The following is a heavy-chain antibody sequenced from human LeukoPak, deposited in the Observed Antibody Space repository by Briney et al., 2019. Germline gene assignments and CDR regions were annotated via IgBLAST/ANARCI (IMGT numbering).Heavy chain of an antibody. CDR3: ARDGLYSSGWYTYFDY. D-gene: IGHD6-19*01. V-gene: IGHV4-39*02. CDR2: IYYSGST. CDR1: GGSISSSSYY. Sequence: SETLSLTCTVSGGSISSSSYYWGWIRQPPGKGLEWIGSIYYSGSTYYHPSLKSRVTISLDTSKNQFSLQLNSVTPEDTAVYYCARDGLYSSGWYTYFDYWGQGTLVTVSS. J-gene: IGHJ4*02.